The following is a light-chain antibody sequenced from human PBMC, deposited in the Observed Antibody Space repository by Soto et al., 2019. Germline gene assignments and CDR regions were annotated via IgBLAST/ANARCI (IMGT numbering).Light chain of an antibody. CDR3: QQYNNWPFS. CDR1: QGVTTN. Sequence: EIVMTQSPYNLYLSPGARASLTCRAGQGVTTNFAWYQQKSGQSPRLLIYDVSIRATGVPARFSATGSETDFTLTISGLQSGDSAVYFCQQYNNWPFSFGQGTRLEIK. CDR2: DVS. J-gene: IGKJ5*01. V-gene: IGKV3-15*01.